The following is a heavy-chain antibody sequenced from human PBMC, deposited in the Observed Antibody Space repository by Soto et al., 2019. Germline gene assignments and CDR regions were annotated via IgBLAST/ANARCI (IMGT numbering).Heavy chain of an antibody. Sequence: SSEALSVTCAFSDGSMSSYYLSLFRQPPGKGLEWIGYIYYTGTTNYFPSLKSRATISVDTSRNQFSLNLTSVTAADTAVYYCARLGDYYQAFEYWGQGALVTVSS. CDR3: ARLGDYYQAFEY. D-gene: IGHD3-22*01. CDR1: DGSMSSYY. V-gene: IGHV4-59*08. J-gene: IGHJ4*02. CDR2: IYYTGTT.